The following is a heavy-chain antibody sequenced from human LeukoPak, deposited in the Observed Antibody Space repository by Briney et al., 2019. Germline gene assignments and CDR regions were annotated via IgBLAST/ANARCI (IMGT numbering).Heavy chain of an antibody. CDR3: SKAIRHGFIDASDM. J-gene: IGHJ3*02. CDR1: GFSFRNFA. D-gene: IGHD3-10*01. CDR2: INDGGDST. V-gene: IGHV3-23*01. Sequence: GGSLRLSCTASGFSFRNFAMSWVRQAPGKGLEWLGWVANINDGGDSTYYAGSVKGRFTISRDNSKNTLFLQMSSLRAEDTALYYCSKAIRHGFIDASDMWGQGTMVIVSS.